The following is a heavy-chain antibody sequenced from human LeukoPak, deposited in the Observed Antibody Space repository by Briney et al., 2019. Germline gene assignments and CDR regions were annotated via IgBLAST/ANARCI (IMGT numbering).Heavy chain of an antibody. D-gene: IGHD3-22*01. V-gene: IGHV3-23*01. J-gene: IGHJ3*02. CDR3: ARDAPVITMIVVAPLSDAFDI. CDR1: GFTFSSYG. CDR2: ISGSGGST. Sequence: PGGTLRLSCAASGFTFSSYGMSWVRQAPGKGLEWVSAISGSGGSTYYADSVKGRFTISRDNSKNTLYLQMNSLRAEDTAVYYCARDAPVITMIVVAPLSDAFDIWGQGTMVTVSS.